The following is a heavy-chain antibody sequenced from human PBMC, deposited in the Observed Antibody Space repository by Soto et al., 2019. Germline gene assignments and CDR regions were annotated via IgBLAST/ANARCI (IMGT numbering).Heavy chain of an antibody. V-gene: IGHV3-48*03. CDR3: ARTHWGARSGYQPYYYGMDV. Sequence: PGGSLELSCAASGFTFSRYEMNWVRQAPGKGLEWLSYISGSGTTIKYADSVRGRFTISRDNAKNSLYLQMNSLRAEDTAVYYCARTHWGARSGYQPYYYGMDVWGQGTTVNVSS. CDR1: GFTFSRYE. CDR2: ISGSGTTI. J-gene: IGHJ6*02. D-gene: IGHD6-25*01.